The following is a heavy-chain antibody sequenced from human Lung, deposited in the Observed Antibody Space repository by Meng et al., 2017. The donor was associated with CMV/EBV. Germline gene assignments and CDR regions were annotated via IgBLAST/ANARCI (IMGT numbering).Heavy chain of an antibody. D-gene: IGHD1-26*01. V-gene: IGHV4-39*07. CDR1: GGSINTGSYY. J-gene: IGHJ4*02. CDR3: ATGSGDFDH. Sequence: QLHLQESGPGLVKPSETLSLTCTVSGGSINTGSYYWAWIRQPPGKGLEWLGSIYFSGSTYYNPSLKSRVTISKDTSKNQISLRLTSVTAADTAIYYCATGSGDFDHWGRGTLVTVSS. CDR2: IYFSGST.